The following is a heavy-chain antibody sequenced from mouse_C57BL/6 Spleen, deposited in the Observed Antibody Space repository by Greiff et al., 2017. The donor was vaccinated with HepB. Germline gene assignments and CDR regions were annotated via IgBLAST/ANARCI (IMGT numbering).Heavy chain of an antibody. CDR3: ARDPITTVVGHFDV. V-gene: IGHV5-9*01. CDR1: GFTFSSYT. J-gene: IGHJ1*03. CDR2: ISGGGGNT. D-gene: IGHD1-1*01. Sequence: DVMLVESGGGLVKPGGSLKLSCAASGFTFSSYTMSWVRQTPEKRLEWVATISGGGGNTYYPDNAKNTLYLQMSSLRSEDTALYYCARDPITTVVGHFDVWGTGTTVTVSS.